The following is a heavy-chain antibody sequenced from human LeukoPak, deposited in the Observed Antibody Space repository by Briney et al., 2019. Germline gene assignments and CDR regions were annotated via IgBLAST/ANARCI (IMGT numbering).Heavy chain of an antibody. CDR2: IYTSGST. V-gene: IGHV4-61*02. CDR3: AKDWELGS. J-gene: IGHJ5*02. D-gene: IGHD1-26*01. Sequence: SQTLSLTCTVSGGSISSGSYYWSWIRQPAGKGLEWIGRIYTSGSTNYNPSLKNRVTISLDTSKDQFSLKLTSVTAADTAFYYCAKDWELGSWGQGTLVTVSS. CDR1: GGSISSGSYY.